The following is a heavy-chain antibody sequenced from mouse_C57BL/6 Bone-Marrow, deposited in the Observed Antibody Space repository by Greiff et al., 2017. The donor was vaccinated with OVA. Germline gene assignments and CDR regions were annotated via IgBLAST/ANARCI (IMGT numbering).Heavy chain of an antibody. Sequence: EVKVEESGGGLVKPGGSLKLSCAASGFTFSSYAMSWVRQTPEKRLEWVATISDGGSYTYYPDNVKGRFTISRDNAKNNLYLQMSHLKSEDTAMYYCARDYDPLFAYWGQGTLVTVSA. J-gene: IGHJ3*01. CDR2: ISDGGSYT. CDR3: ARDYDPLFAY. D-gene: IGHD2-3*01. CDR1: GFTFSSYA. V-gene: IGHV5-4*01.